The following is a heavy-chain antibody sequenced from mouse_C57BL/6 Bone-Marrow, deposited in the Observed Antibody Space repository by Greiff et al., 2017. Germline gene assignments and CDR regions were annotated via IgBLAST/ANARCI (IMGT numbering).Heavy chain of an antibody. D-gene: IGHD1-2*01. J-gene: IGHJ3*01. CDR2: IYPRSGNT. CDR1: GYTFTSYG. Sequence: VQLQQSGAELARPGASVKLSCKASGYTFTSYGISWVKQRTGQGLEWIGEIYPRSGNTYYNEKFKGKATLTADKSSSTAYMELRSLTSEDSAVXFCARSRLQRFAYWGQGTLVTVSA. CDR3: ARSRLQRFAY. V-gene: IGHV1-81*01.